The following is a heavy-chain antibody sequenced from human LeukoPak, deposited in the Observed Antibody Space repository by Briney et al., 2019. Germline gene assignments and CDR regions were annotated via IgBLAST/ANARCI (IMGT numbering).Heavy chain of an antibody. D-gene: IGHD3-22*01. CDR1: GGSISSSSYS. Sequence: SETLSLTCTVSGGSISSSSYSWGWIRQPPGKGLEWIGSIYYSGSTYYNPSLKSRVTISVDTSKNQFSLKLSSVTAADTAVYYCARHPGGYYYDSSGYYYFDYWGQGTLVTVSS. CDR3: ARHPGGYYYDSSGYYYFDY. CDR2: IYYSGST. J-gene: IGHJ4*02. V-gene: IGHV4-39*01.